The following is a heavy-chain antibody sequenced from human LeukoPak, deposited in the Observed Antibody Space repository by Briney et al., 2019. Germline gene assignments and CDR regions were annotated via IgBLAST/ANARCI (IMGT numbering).Heavy chain of an antibody. V-gene: IGHV4-59*12. J-gene: IGHJ3*01. CDR1: GGSISSYY. Sequence: SETLSLTCTVSGGSISSYYWSWIRQPPGKGLGWIGYIYYSGSANYHPSLKSRVTISVDTSKNRFSLRLSSMTAADTAMYFCARDISGGDAFDVWGQGTMVTVSS. CDR2: IYYSGSA. CDR3: ARDISGGDAFDV. D-gene: IGHD3-10*01.